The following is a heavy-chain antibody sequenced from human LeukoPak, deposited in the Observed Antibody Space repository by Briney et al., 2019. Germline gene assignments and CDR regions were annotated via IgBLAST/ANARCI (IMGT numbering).Heavy chain of an antibody. J-gene: IGHJ4*02. D-gene: IGHD2-21*02. CDR1: GFTFSSYG. V-gene: IGHV3-30*18. Sequence: GRSLRLSCAASGFTFSSYGMHWVRQAPGKGLEWVAVIPYDGSNKYYADSVKGRFTISRDNSKNTLYLQMNSLRAEDTAVYYCAKCPPQIVVVTGPPTDWGQGTLVTVSS. CDR2: IPYDGSNK. CDR3: AKCPPQIVVVTGPPTD.